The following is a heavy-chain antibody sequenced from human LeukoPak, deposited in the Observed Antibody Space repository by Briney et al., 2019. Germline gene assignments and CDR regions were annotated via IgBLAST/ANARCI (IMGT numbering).Heavy chain of an antibody. D-gene: IGHD5-24*01. CDR1: GYTFTGYY. CDR2: INPNSGGT. V-gene: IGHV1-2*02. CDR3: AREGEMATTDNSWFDP. J-gene: IGHJ5*02. Sequence: ASVKVSCKASGYTFTGYYMHWVRQAPGQGLEWMGWINPNSGGTNHAQKFQGRGTMTRDTSISTAYMELSRLRSDDTAVYYCAREGEMATTDNSWFDPWGQGTLVTVSS.